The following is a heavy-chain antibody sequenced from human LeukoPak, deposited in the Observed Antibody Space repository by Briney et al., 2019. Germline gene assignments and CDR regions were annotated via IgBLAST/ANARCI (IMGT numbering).Heavy chain of an antibody. V-gene: IGHV3-7*01. J-gene: IGHJ4*02. CDR1: GFTFSSYW. D-gene: IGHD3-22*01. CDR3: ARSRSGYYEDY. CDR2: IKQDGSEK. Sequence: GGSLRLSCAASGFTFSSYWMSWVRQAPGKGLEWVANIKQDGSEKYYVDSVKGRFTISRDNAKNSLSLQVNSLSAEGTAVYYCARSRSGYYEDYWGQGTLVTVSS.